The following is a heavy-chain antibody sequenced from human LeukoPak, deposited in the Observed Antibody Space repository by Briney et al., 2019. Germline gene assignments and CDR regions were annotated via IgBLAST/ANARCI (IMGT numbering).Heavy chain of an antibody. CDR3: AKDVMRCSGGCI. CDR1: GFIFNNYD. CDR2: ISRDGKRQ. D-gene: IGHD2-15*01. J-gene: IGHJ4*02. V-gene: IGHV3-30*18. Sequence: GGSLRLSCATSGFIFNNYDPHWVRQAPGKGLEWLATISRDGKRQFYTDSVKGRFTISRDDSRNTLYLQMNSLRPEDTAVYYCAKDVMRCSGGCIWGQGTLVTVSS.